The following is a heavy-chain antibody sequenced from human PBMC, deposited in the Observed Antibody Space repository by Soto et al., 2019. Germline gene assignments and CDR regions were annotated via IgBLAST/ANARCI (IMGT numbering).Heavy chain of an antibody. CDR1: GFTFSSYS. J-gene: IGHJ3*02. Sequence: GGSLRLSCAASGFTFSSYSMNWVRQAPGKGLEWVSYISSSSSTIYYADSVKGRFTISRDNAKNSLYLQMNSLRAEDTAVYYCARVTMVRGVIDAFDIWGQGTMVTVSS. CDR3: ARVTMVRGVIDAFDI. V-gene: IGHV3-48*04. D-gene: IGHD3-10*01. CDR2: ISSSSSTI.